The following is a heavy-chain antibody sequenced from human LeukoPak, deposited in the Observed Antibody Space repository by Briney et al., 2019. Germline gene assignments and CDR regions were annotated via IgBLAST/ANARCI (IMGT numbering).Heavy chain of an antibody. CDR1: GFTFSSHW. CDR3: AVRQGGSYTGESDY. CDR2: MKSDGSST. V-gene: IGHV3-74*01. J-gene: IGHJ4*02. Sequence: PGGSLRLSYAASGFTFSSHWMHWVRQAPGKGLMWVSRMKSDGSSTGYADSVKGRFTISRDNAKNTLYLQMNSLRAEDTAVYYCAVRQGGSYTGESDYWGQGTLVTVSS. D-gene: IGHD3-10*01.